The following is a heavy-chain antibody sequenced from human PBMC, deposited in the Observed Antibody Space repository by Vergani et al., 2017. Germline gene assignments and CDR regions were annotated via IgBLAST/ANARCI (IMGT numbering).Heavy chain of an antibody. V-gene: IGHV4-59*07. D-gene: IGHD3-10*01. J-gene: IGHJ4*01. CDR2: MYHSGST. Sequence: QVRLQESGPGLVKPSDTLSLTCSVSGGSMSGYYWSWIRQPPGKELDWIGYMYHSGSTNYNPSLETRVTISGDTSKNQFSLKLNSVTAADTAVYYCGRVADFYGLGSRLLDLWGQGILVTVSS. CDR3: GRVADFYGLGSRLLDL. CDR1: GGSMSGYY.